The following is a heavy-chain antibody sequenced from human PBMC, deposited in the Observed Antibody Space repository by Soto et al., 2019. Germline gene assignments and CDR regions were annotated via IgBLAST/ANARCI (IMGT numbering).Heavy chain of an antibody. CDR2: ISDDGSNK. D-gene: IGHD3-10*01. V-gene: IGHV3-30*18. J-gene: IGHJ4*01. CDR1: GFRFSGYG. CDR3: AKYRECGHNPAGPNGY. Sequence: GGSLRLSCAASGFRFSGYGMHWVRQAPGKGLEWLAAISDDGSNKYYGDSVKGRFTISRDNSKNTLYLQINSLRAEDTAVYYCAKYRECGHNPAGPNGYWGPGTQV.